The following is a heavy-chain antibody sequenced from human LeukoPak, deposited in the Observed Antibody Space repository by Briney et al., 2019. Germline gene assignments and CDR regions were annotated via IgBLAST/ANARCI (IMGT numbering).Heavy chain of an antibody. CDR2: ISSSSSYI. D-gene: IGHD6-6*01. Sequence: GGSLRLSCAASGFSFSSYSMNWVRQAPGKGLEWVSSISSSSSYIYYADSVKGRFTISRDNAKNSLYLQMNSLRAEDTAVYYCARGPYSSSYYFDYWGQGTLVTVSS. V-gene: IGHV3-21*01. CDR1: GFSFSSYS. CDR3: ARGPYSSSYYFDY. J-gene: IGHJ4*02.